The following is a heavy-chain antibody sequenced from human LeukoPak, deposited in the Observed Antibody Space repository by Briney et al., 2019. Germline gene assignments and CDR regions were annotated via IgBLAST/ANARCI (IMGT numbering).Heavy chain of an antibody. J-gene: IGHJ4*02. CDR1: IGSINNGDYY. CDR3: ARGNGYNLGTFDY. D-gene: IGHD5-24*01. V-gene: IGHV4-30-4*01. CDR2: IYFTGAA. Sequence: SETLSLTCTVSIGSINNGDYYWSWIRQSPGKGLEWIGYIYFTGAAYYNPSLKSRVLISVNTSANQFSLKVTSMTAADTAVYYCARGNGYNLGTFDYWGQGTLVTVSS.